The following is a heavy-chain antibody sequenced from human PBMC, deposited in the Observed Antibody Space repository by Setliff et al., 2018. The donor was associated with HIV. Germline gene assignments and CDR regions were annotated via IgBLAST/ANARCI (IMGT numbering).Heavy chain of an antibody. CDR2: INPNSGDT. J-gene: IGHJ3*01. CDR3: ARGAYYYDASGYPRDPFDL. CDR1: GYIFSVYL. V-gene: IGHV1-2*02. Sequence: ASVKVSCKASGYIFSVYLMHWVRQAPGQGLEWMGWINPNSGDTKYAQEFHGRVTMTRDTSITTASMELSRLRSDDTAVYYCARGAYYYDASGYPRDPFDLWGQGTMVTVSS. D-gene: IGHD3-22*01.